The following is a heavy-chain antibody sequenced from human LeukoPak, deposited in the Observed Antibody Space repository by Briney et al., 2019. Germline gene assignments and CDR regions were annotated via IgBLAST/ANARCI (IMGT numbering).Heavy chain of an antibody. CDR2: INPNSGGT. CDR3: ARDWGYSSSPDP. V-gene: IGHV1-2*02. Sequence: ASVKVSCKASGYTFTGYYMHWVRQAPGQGREWMGWINPNSGGTNYAQKFQGRVTMTRDTSISTAYMELSRLRSDDTAVYYCARDWGYSSSPDPWGQGTLVTVSS. J-gene: IGHJ5*02. CDR1: GYTFTGYY. D-gene: IGHD6-6*01.